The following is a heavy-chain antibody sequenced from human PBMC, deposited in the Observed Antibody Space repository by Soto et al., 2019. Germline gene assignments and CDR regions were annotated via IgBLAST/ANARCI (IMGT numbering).Heavy chain of an antibody. D-gene: IGHD3-10*01. Sequence: QVQLQESGPGLVKPSQTLSLTCTVSGGSISSGDYYWSWIRQPPGKGLEWIGYIYYSGSTYYNPSLKSRVTISVDTSKNQFSLKLSSVTAADTAVYYCARDRLEGFGDYYYYGMDVWGQGTTVTVSS. J-gene: IGHJ6*02. CDR2: IYYSGST. V-gene: IGHV4-30-4*01. CDR3: ARDRLEGFGDYYYYGMDV. CDR1: GGSISSGDYY.